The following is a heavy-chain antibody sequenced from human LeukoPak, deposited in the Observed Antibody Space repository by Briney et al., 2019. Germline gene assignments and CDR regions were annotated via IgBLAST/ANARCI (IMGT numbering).Heavy chain of an antibody. V-gene: IGHV4-34*01. CDR1: FGSLSDYN. CDR2: ITDSATT. D-gene: IGHD1-1*01. J-gene: IGHJ4*02. CDR3: ARGLDLDGLDS. Sequence: SETLSLTCAVSFGSLSDYNWSWLRQSPEKGLEWIGEITDSATTHYNPSLETRVTISIDTAKRQFSLRLTSLTDADTAVYYCARGLDLDGLDSWGQGTLVTVSS.